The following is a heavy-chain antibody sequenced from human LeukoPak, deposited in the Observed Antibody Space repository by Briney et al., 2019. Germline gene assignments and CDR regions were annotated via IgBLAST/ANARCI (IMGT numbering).Heavy chain of an antibody. J-gene: IGHJ5*02. CDR2: MNPNSGNT. Sequence: ASVKVSCKASGYTFTSYDINWVRQATGQGLEWMGWMNPNSGNTGYAQKFQGRVTMTRNTSISTAYMELSSLRSEDTAVYYCARGFVYCSGGSCYLDPWGQGTLVTVSS. V-gene: IGHV1-8*01. D-gene: IGHD2-15*01. CDR1: GYTFTSYD. CDR3: ARGFVYCSGGSCYLDP.